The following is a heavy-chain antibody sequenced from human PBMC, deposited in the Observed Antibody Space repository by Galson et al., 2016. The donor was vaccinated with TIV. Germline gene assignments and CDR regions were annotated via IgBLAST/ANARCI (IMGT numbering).Heavy chain of an antibody. V-gene: IGHV4-61*02. J-gene: IGHJ6*02. CDR3: ARGDVVINYYYYAIDV. CDR1: GGSISSGSYY. Sequence: TLSLTCTVSGGSISSGSYYWSWIRQPAGKGLEWIGRIYNSGSTTYNPSLKSRVIISIETSKNQISLKLSSVTAADTAVYYCARGDVVINYYYYAIDVWGQGTTVTVSS. D-gene: IGHD3-22*01. CDR2: IYNSGST.